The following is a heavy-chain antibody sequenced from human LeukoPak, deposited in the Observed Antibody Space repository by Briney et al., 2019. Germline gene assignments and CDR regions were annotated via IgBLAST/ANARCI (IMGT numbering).Heavy chain of an antibody. Sequence: PGGSLRLSCAASGFSFSSYAMSGVRQAPGKGLEWDSSISAGARSTYYPDSVKGRFTISRDNAKNSLYLQMNSLRAEDTAVYYCARGLSGTRFDYWGQGTLVTVSS. CDR2: ISAGARST. J-gene: IGHJ4*02. CDR3: ARGLSGTRFDY. V-gene: IGHV3-23*01. CDR1: GFSFSSYA. D-gene: IGHD1-7*01.